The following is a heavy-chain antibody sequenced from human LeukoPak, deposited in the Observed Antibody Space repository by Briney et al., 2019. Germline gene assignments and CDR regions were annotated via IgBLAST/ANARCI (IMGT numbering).Heavy chain of an antibody. J-gene: IGHJ4*02. CDR1: GGSISSHY. Sequence: PSETLSLTCTVSGGSISSHYWSWIRQPPGKGLEWIGYIYYSGSTNYNPSLKSRVTISVDTSKNQFSLKLSSVTAADTAVYYCARADYDLPIDYWGQGTLVTVSS. CDR3: ARADYDLPIDY. CDR2: IYYSGST. V-gene: IGHV4-59*11. D-gene: IGHD3-3*01.